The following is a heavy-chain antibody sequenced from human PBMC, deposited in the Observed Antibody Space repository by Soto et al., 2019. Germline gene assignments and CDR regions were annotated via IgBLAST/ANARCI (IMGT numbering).Heavy chain of an antibody. Sequence: PGGSLRLSCAASGFTFSSYAMSWVRQAPGKGLEWVSAISGSGGSTYYADSVKGRFTISRDNSKNTLYLQMNSLRAEDTAVYYCAKKALTMIVVVPNPFDYWGQGTLVTVSS. D-gene: IGHD3-22*01. CDR3: AKKALTMIVVVPNPFDY. J-gene: IGHJ4*02. CDR2: ISGSGGST. V-gene: IGHV3-23*01. CDR1: GFTFSSYA.